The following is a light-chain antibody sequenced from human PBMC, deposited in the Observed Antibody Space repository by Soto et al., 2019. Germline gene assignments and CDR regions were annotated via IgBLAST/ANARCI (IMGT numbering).Light chain of an antibody. CDR3: SSYTSSNTPYV. CDR2: EVT. J-gene: IGLJ1*01. CDR1: SSDVGAYHF. Sequence: QSALTQPASVSGSPGQSITISCTGSSSDVGAYHFVSWYQHHPGKAPKLILYEVTARPSGVSRRFSGSKSGNTASLTISGLQADDEANYYCSSYTSSNTPYVFGTGTKLTVL. V-gene: IGLV2-14*01.